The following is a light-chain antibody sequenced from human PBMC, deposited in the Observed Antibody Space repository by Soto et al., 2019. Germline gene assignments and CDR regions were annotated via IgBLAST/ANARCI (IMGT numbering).Light chain of an antibody. V-gene: IGKV3-11*01. CDR2: DAS. CDR3: QQRSQWPPMT. J-gene: IGKJ5*01. CDR1: QSVSSN. Sequence: EIVMTQSPATLSVSPGERATLSCRASQSVSSNLAWYQQKPGQAPRLLIYDASIRATGVPARFSGSGSGTDFSLTISSLEPEDVAVYYCQQRSQWPPMTFGQGTRLEMK.